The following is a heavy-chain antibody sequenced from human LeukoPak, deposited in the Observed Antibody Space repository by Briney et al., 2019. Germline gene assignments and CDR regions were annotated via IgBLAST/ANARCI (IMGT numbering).Heavy chain of an antibody. CDR3: AKGGGTGYSSSWYSN. CDR1: GFIFNSYA. D-gene: IGHD6-13*01. Sequence: GGSLRLSCAASGFIFNSYAMHWVRQAPGKGLEWVAAISYDGTNKYYADSVEGRFTISRDNSKNTLFLQMNSLRPEDTAVYYCAKGGGTGYSSSWYSNWGQGTLVTVSS. J-gene: IGHJ4*02. CDR2: ISYDGTNK. V-gene: IGHV3-30*04.